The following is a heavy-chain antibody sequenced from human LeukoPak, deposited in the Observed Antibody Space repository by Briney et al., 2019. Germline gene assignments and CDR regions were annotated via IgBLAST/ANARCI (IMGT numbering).Heavy chain of an antibody. J-gene: IGHJ4*02. CDR3: AKDASSGYIDY. Sequence: GGSLRLSCAASGFTFSSYGMHWVRQAPGKGLEWVAVISYDGSNKYYADSVKGRFTISRDNSKNTLYLQMNSLRAEDTAVYYCAKDASSGYIDYWGQGTLVTVSS. D-gene: IGHD3-22*01. V-gene: IGHV3-30*18. CDR2: ISYDGSNK. CDR1: GFTFSSYG.